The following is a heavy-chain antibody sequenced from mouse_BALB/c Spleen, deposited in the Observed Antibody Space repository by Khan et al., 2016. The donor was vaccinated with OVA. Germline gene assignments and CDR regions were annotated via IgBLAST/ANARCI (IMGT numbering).Heavy chain of an antibody. CDR2: INTYTGEP. CDR3: ARPPYFSYVLDN. V-gene: IGHV9-3-1*01. J-gene: IGHJ4*01. Sequence: QIQLVQSGPELKKPGETVKISCKASGHTFTKYGMNWVKQAPGKGLKWMGWINTYTGEPTYADDFNGRFAFSLETSASTAYLQINNLKNEDTATCFDARPPYFSYVLDNWGQGTSVTVAS. CDR1: GHTFTKYG. D-gene: IGHD2-10*01.